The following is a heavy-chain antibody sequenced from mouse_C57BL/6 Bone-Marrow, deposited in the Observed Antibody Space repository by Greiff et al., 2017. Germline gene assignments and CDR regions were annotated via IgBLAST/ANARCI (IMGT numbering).Heavy chain of an antibody. D-gene: IGHD2-4*01. Sequence: QVQLQQPGAELVMPGASVKLSCKASGYTFTSYWMHWVKQRPGQGLEWIGEIDPSDSDTNYNQKFKGKSTLTVDKSSSTAYMQLSSLTSEDSAVYYCATYDYDGGAWFAYWGQGTLVTVSA. V-gene: IGHV1-69*01. J-gene: IGHJ3*01. CDR1: GYTFTSYW. CDR2: IDPSDSDT. CDR3: ATYDYDGGAWFAY.